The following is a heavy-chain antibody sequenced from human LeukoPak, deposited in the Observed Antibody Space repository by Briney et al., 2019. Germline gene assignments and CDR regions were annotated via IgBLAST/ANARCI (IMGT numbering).Heavy chain of an antibody. Sequence: ASVKVSCKASGYTFTGYYMHWVRQAPGQGLEWMGRINPNGGGTNYAQKFQGRVTMTRDTSISTAYMELSRLRSDDTAVYYCASTYYYDGSGRNWFDPWGQGTLVTVSS. CDR3: ASTYYYDGSGRNWFDP. V-gene: IGHV1-2*06. J-gene: IGHJ5*02. D-gene: IGHD3-22*01. CDR1: GYTFTGYY. CDR2: INPNGGGT.